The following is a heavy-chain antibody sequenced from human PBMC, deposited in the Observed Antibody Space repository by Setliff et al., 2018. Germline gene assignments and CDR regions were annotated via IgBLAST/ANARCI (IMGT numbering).Heavy chain of an antibody. Sequence: PSETLSLTCTVSGGSVRGYYWSWIRQPPGKGLEWIGYMYYSGDTNYNPSLKSRVTISVDTSKNQISLKLSSVTAADTAVYYCARGHPPSDSSGYYYAYWGQGTLVTVSS. V-gene: IGHV4-59*02. CDR1: GGSVRGYY. D-gene: IGHD3-22*01. CDR3: ARGHPPSDSSGYYYAY. J-gene: IGHJ4*02. CDR2: MYYSGDT.